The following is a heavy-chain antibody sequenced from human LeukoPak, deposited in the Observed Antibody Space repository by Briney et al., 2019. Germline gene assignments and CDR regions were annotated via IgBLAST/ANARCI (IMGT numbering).Heavy chain of an antibody. D-gene: IGHD5-24*01. CDR2: LTDSGGTT. CDR1: GFTFSSYA. Sequence: GGSLRLSCVAFGFTFSSYAMGWVRQAPGKRPEWVSSLTDSGGTTYYVDSVKGRFTISRDNSENTLYLHMNSLRAEDTAMYYCAKKRDAFDIWGQGTVVAVSS. J-gene: IGHJ3*02. V-gene: IGHV3-23*01. CDR3: AKKRDAFDI.